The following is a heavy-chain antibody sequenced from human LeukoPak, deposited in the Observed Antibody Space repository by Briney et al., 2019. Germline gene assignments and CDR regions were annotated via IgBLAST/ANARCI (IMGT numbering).Heavy chain of an antibody. CDR1: GGSISSYY. CDR3: ARGKPVTLDYYGMDV. CDR2: IYYSGST. D-gene: IGHD4-11*01. Sequence: PSETLSLTCTVSGGSISSYYWSWIRQPPGKGLEWIGYIYYSGSTNYNPSLKSRVTISVDKSKNQFSLKLSSVTAADTAVYYCARGKPVTLDYYGMDVWGQGTTVTVSS. J-gene: IGHJ6*02. V-gene: IGHV4-59*12.